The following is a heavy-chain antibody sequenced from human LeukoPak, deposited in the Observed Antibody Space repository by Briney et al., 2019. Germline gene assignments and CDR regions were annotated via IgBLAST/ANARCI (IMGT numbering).Heavy chain of an antibody. CDR1: GHSISSGYY. D-gene: IGHD1-26*01. CDR2: IYTSGST. CDR3: ARYGGSGSYYLHFQH. V-gene: IGHV4-38-2*02. J-gene: IGHJ1*01. Sequence: PSETLSLTCTVSGHSISSGYYWGWIRQPPGKGLEWIGRIYTSGSTNYNPSLKSRVTISVDTSKNQFSLKLSSVTAADTAVYYCARYGGSGSYYLHFQHWGQGTLVTVSS.